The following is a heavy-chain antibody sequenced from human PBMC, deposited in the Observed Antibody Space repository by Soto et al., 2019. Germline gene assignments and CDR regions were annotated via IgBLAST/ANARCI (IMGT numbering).Heavy chain of an antibody. D-gene: IGHD2-2*01. J-gene: IGHJ6*02. V-gene: IGHV3-30*18. CDR3: AKDILLDIVVVPAAMKVGMDV. CDR1: GFTFSTYI. CDR2: ISYDGSNK. Sequence: PGGSLRLSCAASGFTFSTYIMHWVRQAPGKGLEWVAVISYDGSNKYYADTVKGRFTISRDNSKNTLYLQMNSLRAEDTAVYYCAKDILLDIVVVPAAMKVGMDVWGQGTTVTVSS.